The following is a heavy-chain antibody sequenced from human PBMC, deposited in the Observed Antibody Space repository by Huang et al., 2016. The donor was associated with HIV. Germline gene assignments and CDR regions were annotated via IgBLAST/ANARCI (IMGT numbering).Heavy chain of an antibody. CDR2: IYANDEE. CDR1: GFSLTNGKMG. Sequence: QVTLKESGPVLVNPTETLTLTCTVSGFSLTNGKMGVSWIRQPPGKALEWLAHIYANDEEADRTSRKTRLTIFKDTSKSQVVLTMTNMDPVDTGTYFCARGKSDYGDDDYRFDPWGQGTLVTVSS. D-gene: IGHD4-17*01. J-gene: IGHJ5*02. V-gene: IGHV2-26*01. CDR3: ARGKSDYGDDDYRFDP.